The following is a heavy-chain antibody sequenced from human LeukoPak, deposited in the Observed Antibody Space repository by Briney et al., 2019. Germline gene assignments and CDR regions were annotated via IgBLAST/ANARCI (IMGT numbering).Heavy chain of an antibody. J-gene: IGHJ6*02. Sequence: GGSLRLSCAASGFTFSDYYMSWIRQAPGKGLEWVSYISSSSSYTNYADSVKGRFTISGDNAKHSLYLQMNSLRAEDTAVYYCARDRGGSYYEDYYYGMDVWGQGTTATASS. D-gene: IGHD1-26*01. CDR3: ARDRGGSYYEDYYYGMDV. CDR2: ISSSSSYT. V-gene: IGHV3-11*05. CDR1: GFTFSDYY.